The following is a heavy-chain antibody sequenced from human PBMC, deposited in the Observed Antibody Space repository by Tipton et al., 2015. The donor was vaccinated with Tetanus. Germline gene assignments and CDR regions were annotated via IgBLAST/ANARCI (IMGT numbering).Heavy chain of an antibody. CDR3: ARDRDSSGYNNNGY. Sequence: SLRLSCAASGFTFSSYWMHWVRQAPGKGLVWVSRINSDGSSTSHADSVKGRFTISRDNAKNTLYLQMNSLRAEDTAVYYCARDRDSSGYNNNGYWGQGTLVTVSP. CDR2: INSDGSST. V-gene: IGHV3-74*01. CDR1: GFTFSSYW. D-gene: IGHD3-22*01. J-gene: IGHJ4*02.